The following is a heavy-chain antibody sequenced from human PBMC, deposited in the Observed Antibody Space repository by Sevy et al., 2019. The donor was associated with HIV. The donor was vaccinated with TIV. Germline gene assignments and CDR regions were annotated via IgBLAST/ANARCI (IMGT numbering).Heavy chain of an antibody. CDR1: GFTFSSYG. CDR3: ARDHYRASFWGGFVY. Sequence: GGSLRLSCVASGFTFSSYGIHWVRQAPGKGLEWVALIWYDGSNKYYADSVKGRFTISRDNSKNTLYLQMNSLSAEDTAVYFCARDHYRASFWGGFVYWGQGTLVSVSS. D-gene: IGHD4-17*01. CDR2: IWYDGSNK. V-gene: IGHV3-33*01. J-gene: IGHJ4*02.